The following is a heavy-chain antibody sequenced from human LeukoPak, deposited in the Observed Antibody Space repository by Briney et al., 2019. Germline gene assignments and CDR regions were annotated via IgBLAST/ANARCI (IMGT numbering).Heavy chain of an antibody. J-gene: IGHJ4*02. CDR1: GFSLTTRGVA. CDR3: AHKATTGIFDS. Sequence: SGPTLLKPTPTLTLTCTFSGFSLTTRGVAVGWIRQPPGKALEWLALIYWDDDKRYSPSLQTRLTITKDTSKNQVVLTMTNMDPVDTATYYCAHKATTGIFDSWGQGTLVTVSS. D-gene: IGHD1-1*01. CDR2: IYWDDDK. V-gene: IGHV2-5*02.